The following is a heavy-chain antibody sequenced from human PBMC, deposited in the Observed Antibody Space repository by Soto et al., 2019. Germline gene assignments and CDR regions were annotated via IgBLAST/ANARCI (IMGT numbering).Heavy chain of an antibody. CDR1: GGSINSRDW. Sequence: QMQLQESGPGLVKPSGTLSLTCAVSGGSINSRDWWSWVRQPPGKGLEWIGEIHRSGSTNNNPSLKSRVIISVVKSKNQFSLKLTSVTAADTAVYYCATRDYYGSGNYILWGQGTLVTVSS. J-gene: IGHJ4*02. D-gene: IGHD3-10*01. CDR2: IHRSGST. V-gene: IGHV4-4*02. CDR3: ATRDYYGSGNYIL.